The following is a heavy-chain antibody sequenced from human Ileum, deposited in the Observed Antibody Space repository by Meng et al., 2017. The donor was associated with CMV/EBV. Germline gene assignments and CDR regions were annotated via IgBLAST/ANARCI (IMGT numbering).Heavy chain of an antibody. CDR2: ISGSGGST. CDR3: ARKAITWDFDY. CDR1: GFACSSYA. J-gene: IGHJ4*02. Sequence: CAASGFACSSYAVSWVRQAPGKGLEWGSAISGSGGSTYYADSVKGRFTISRDNSKNTLYLQMNSLRAEDTAVYYCARKAITWDFDYWGQGTLVTVSS. D-gene: IGHD3-16*01. V-gene: IGHV3-23*01.